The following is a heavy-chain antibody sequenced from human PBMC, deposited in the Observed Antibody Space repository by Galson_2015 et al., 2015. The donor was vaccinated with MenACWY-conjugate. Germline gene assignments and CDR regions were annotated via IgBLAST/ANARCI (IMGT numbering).Heavy chain of an antibody. CDR3: ARHPPGGRGMDV. V-gene: IGHV5-51*01. J-gene: IGHJ6*02. D-gene: IGHD1-26*01. CDR2: ISPGDSNT. CDR1: GYTFTTYW. Sequence: QSGAEVKKPGESLKISCKATGYTFTTYWIGWVRQIPGKGLEWMGLISPGDSNTRYSPSFQGQVTLSADKSITTAYLQWSSLKASDTAMYYCARHPPGGRGMDVWGQGTTVTVSS.